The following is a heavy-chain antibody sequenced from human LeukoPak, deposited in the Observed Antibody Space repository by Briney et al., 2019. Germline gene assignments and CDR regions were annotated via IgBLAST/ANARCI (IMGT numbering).Heavy chain of an antibody. V-gene: IGHV4-4*07. CDR3: ARAGPTVSRGYYYYGMDV. D-gene: IGHD4-17*01. J-gene: IGHJ6*02. Sequence: SETLSLTCTVSGGSISSYYWSWIRQPAGKGLEWIGRIYTSGSTNYNPSLKSRVTMSVDTSKNQLSLKLSSVTAADTAVYYCARAGPTVSRGYYYYGMDVWGQGTTVTVSS. CDR2: IYTSGST. CDR1: GGSISSYY.